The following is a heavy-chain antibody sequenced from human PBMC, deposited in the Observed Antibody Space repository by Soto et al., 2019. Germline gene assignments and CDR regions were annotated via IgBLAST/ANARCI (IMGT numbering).Heavy chain of an antibody. CDR1: GFTFSSYS. Sequence: GGSLRLSCAASGFTFSSYSMNWVRQAPGKGLEWVSSISSSSSYIYYADSVKGRFTISRDNAKNSLYLQMNSLRAEDTAVYYCARVSGVEFWSGYYPFDYWGQGTLVTVSS. D-gene: IGHD3-3*01. J-gene: IGHJ4*02. V-gene: IGHV3-21*01. CDR3: ARVSGVEFWSGYYPFDY. CDR2: ISSSSSYI.